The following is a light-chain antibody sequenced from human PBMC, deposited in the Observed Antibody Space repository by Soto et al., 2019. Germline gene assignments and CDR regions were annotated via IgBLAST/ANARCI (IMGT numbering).Light chain of an antibody. J-gene: IGKJ4*01. V-gene: IGKV2-28*01. CDR1: ESLLHSDGYNF. CDR2: LAS. Sequence: VGTQAPRSASVTPEEHASISCKSSESLLHSDGYNFMAWYLQKPGHSPQLLIDLASSRASGVPDRFSGSGSGTDFTLKISRVEAEDVGVYYCMQGLQAPSFGGGTKV. CDR3: MQGLQAPS.